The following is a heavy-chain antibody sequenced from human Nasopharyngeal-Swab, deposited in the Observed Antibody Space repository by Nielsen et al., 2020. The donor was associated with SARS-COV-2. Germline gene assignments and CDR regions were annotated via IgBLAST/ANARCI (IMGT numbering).Heavy chain of an antibody. CDR1: GFTFSSYA. D-gene: IGHD4-17*01. V-gene: IGHV3-23*03. CDR2: IYSGGSTT. CDR3: AKVTTVTDPDDY. J-gene: IGHJ4*02. Sequence: GRSLRLSCAASGFTFSSYAMSWVRLAPGKGLEWVSVIYSGGSTTYYAASVKGRFTISRDNSKNTLYLQMNSLRAEDTAVYYCAKVTTVTDPDDYWGQGTLVTVSS.